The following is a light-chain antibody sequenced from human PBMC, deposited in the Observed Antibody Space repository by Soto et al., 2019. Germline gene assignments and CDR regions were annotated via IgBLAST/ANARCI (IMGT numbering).Light chain of an antibody. CDR1: SSDIGTYKY. Sequence: QSALTQPRSVSGSPGQSVTISCSGTSSDIGTYKYVSWYQHHPGKAPKLIISGVTKRPSGVPDRFSGSKSGNTASLTISGLQAEDEADYYCSSYAGSYTGIFGGGTKLTVL. CDR3: SSYAGSYTGI. V-gene: IGLV2-11*01. J-gene: IGLJ2*01. CDR2: GVT.